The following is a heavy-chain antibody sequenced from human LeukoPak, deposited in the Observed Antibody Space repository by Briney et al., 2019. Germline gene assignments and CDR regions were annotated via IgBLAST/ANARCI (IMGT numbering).Heavy chain of an antibody. V-gene: IGHV4-34*01. CDR1: GGSFSGYY. CDR3: ARRRIAARYQYDY. J-gene: IGHJ4*02. Sequence: SETLSLTCAVYGGSFSGYYWSWIRQPPGKGLEWIGEINHSGSTNYNPSLKSRVTISVDTSKSQFSLKLSSVTAADTAVYYCARRRIAARYQYDYRGQGTLVTVSS. D-gene: IGHD6-6*01. CDR2: INHSGST.